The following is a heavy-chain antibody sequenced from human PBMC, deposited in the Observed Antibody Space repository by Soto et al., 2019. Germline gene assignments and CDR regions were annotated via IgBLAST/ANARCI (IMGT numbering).Heavy chain of an antibody. D-gene: IGHD3-9*01. J-gene: IGHJ4*02. CDR2: ISYDGSNK. Sequence: QVQLVESGGGVVQPGRSLRLSCAASGFTFSSYAMHWVRQAPGKGLEWVAVISYDGSNKYYAGSVKGRFTISRDNSKNTLYLQMNSLRAEDTAVYYCARGGYYDILTGYSNFDYWGQGTLVTVSS. V-gene: IGHV3-30-3*01. CDR1: GFTFSSYA. CDR3: ARGGYYDILTGYSNFDY.